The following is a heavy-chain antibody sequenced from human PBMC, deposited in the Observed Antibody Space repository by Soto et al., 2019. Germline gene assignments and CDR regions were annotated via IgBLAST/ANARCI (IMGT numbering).Heavy chain of an antibody. V-gene: IGHV3-30-3*01. Sequence: GGSLRLSCAASGFTFSSYAMHWVRQAPGKGLEWVAVISYDGSNKYYADSVKGRFTISRDNSKNTLYLQMNSLRAEDTAVYYCARDGDTALFDYWGQGTMVTVYS. CDR1: GFTFSSYA. CDR2: ISYDGSNK. CDR3: ARDGDTALFDY. J-gene: IGHJ4*02. D-gene: IGHD5-18*01.